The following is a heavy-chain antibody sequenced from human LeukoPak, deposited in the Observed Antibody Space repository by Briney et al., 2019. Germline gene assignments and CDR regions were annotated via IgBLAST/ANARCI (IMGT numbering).Heavy chain of an antibody. CDR3: AKVGPGSGWSSPLNY. D-gene: IGHD6-19*01. CDR2: ISYDGSNK. Sequence: GGSLRLSCAASGFTFSSYGMHWVRQAPGKGLEWVAVISYDGSNKYYADSVKGRFTISRDNSKNTLYLQMNSLRAEDTAVYYCAKVGPGSGWSSPLNYWGQGTLVTVSS. V-gene: IGHV3-30*18. J-gene: IGHJ4*02. CDR1: GFTFSSYG.